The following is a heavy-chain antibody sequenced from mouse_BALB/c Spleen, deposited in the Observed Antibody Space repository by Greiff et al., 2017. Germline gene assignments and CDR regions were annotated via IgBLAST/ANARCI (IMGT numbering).Heavy chain of an antibody. CDR3: ASIYDGYYVFAY. V-gene: IGHV5-6*01. CDR2: ISSGGSYT. Sequence: EVQVVESGGDLVKPGGSLKLSCAASGFTFSSYGMSWVRQTPDKRLEWVATISSGGSYTYYPDSVKGRFTISRDNAKNTLYLQMSSLKSEDTAMYYCASIYDGYYVFAYWGQGTLVTVSA. J-gene: IGHJ3*01. D-gene: IGHD2-3*01. CDR1: GFTFSSYG.